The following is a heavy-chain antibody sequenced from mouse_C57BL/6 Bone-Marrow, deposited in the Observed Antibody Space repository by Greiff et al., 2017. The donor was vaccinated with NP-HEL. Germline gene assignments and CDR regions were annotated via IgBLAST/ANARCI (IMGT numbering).Heavy chain of an antibody. V-gene: IGHV1-4*01. CDR2: INPSSGYT. J-gene: IGHJ4*01. Sequence: VQLQQSGAELARPGASVKMSCKASGYTFTSYTMHWVKQRPGQGLEWIGYINPSSGYTKYNQKFKDKATLTADKSSSTAYMQLNRLTSEDSAVYYCAAYYSNPYAMDYWGQGTSVTVSS. CDR3: AAYYSNPYAMDY. D-gene: IGHD2-5*01. CDR1: GYTFTSYT.